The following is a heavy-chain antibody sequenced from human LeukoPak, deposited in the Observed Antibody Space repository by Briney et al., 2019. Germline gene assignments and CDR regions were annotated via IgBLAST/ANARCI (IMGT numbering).Heavy chain of an antibody. Sequence: SETLSLTCTVSGGSISSYYWSWIRQPPGKGLEWIGYIYYSGSTNYNPSLKSRVTISVDTSKNQFSLKLSSVTAADTAVYYCARGLGPSNWFDPWGQGTLVTVSS. J-gene: IGHJ5*02. CDR2: IYYSGST. V-gene: IGHV4-59*08. D-gene: IGHD3/OR15-3a*01. CDR3: ARGLGPSNWFDP. CDR1: GGSISSYY.